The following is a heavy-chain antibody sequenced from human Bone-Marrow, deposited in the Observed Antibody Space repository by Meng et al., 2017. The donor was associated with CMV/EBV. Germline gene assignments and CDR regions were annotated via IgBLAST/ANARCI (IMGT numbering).Heavy chain of an antibody. J-gene: IGHJ6*02. CDR1: GFTFSSYW. Sequence: GESLKISCAASGFTFSSYWMTWVRQAPGKGLEWVANIKHDGSEKYYVDSVKGRFTISRDNAKKSLYLQMNSLRAEDTAVYYCARDRSSLNYYDSSGYYPYYYGMDVWGQGTTVTVSS. CDR3: ARDRSSLNYYDSSGYYPYYYGMDV. CDR2: IKHDGSEK. D-gene: IGHD3-22*01. V-gene: IGHV3-7*01.